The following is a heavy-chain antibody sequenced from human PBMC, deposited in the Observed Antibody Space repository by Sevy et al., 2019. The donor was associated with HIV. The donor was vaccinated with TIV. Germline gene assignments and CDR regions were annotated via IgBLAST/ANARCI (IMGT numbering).Heavy chain of an antibody. CDR2: INAGNGNT. CDR1: GYTFTSYA. CDR3: ARDLDIVVVVAAVNDAFDI. J-gene: IGHJ3*02. D-gene: IGHD2-15*01. Sequence: ASVKVSCKASGYTFTSYAMHWVRQAPGQRLEWMGWINAGNGNTKYSQKFQGRVTITRDTSASTAYMELSSLSSEDTAVYYCARDLDIVVVVAAVNDAFDIWGQGTMVTVSS. V-gene: IGHV1-3*01.